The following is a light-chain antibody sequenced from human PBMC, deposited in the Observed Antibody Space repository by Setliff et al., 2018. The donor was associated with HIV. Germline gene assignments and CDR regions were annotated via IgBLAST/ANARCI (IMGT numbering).Light chain of an antibody. CDR3: SSYTSSNTPYV. V-gene: IGLV2-14*03. J-gene: IGLJ1*01. CDR2: DVS. Sequence: QSVLTQPHSVSGSPGQSVTISCTGTSSDFGDYDYVSWYQQVPGKAPKLIIYDVSNRPSGVSNRFSGSKSGNTASLTISGLQAEDEADYYCSSYTSSNTPYVFGTGTKVTVL. CDR1: SSDFGDYDY.